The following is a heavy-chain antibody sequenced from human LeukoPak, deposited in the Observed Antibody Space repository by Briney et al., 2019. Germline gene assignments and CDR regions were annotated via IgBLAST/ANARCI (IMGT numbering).Heavy chain of an antibody. J-gene: IGHJ6*02. CDR1: GFTVSRAH. D-gene: IGHD6-13*01. CDR2: IYSGGIT. Sequence: GGSLRLSCAGSGFTVSRAHMTWVRQAPGKGLEWVSVIYSGGITDYLDSVKGRFTLSRDESKNMVVLQMNSLRAEDTAVYYCARRPFSSSWDFLGGLDVWGQGTTVIVSS. V-gene: IGHV3-53*01. CDR3: ARRPFSSSWDFLGGLDV.